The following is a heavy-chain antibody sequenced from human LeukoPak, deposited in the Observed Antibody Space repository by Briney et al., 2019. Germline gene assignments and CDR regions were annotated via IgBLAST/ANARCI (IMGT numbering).Heavy chain of an antibody. J-gene: IGHJ4*02. V-gene: IGHV3-7*01. Sequence: PGGSLRLSCAASGFSFSSYWMTWVRQTPGRGLEWVGNVKPDGTTQSYGHSVKGRFTISRDNGQNLLFLQMNSLRSEDTAIYYCARDLYSSGRHVGWGQGTLVTVSS. CDR3: ARDLYSSGRHVG. CDR1: GFSFSSYW. CDR2: VKPDGTTQ. D-gene: IGHD3-10*01.